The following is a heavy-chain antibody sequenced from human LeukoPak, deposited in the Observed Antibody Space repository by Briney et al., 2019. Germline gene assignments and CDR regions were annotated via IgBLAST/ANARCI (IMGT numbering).Heavy chain of an antibody. J-gene: IGHJ4*02. CDR1: GFTFNSYA. V-gene: IGHV3-23*01. CDR2: ISAGGVTT. Sequence: TGGSLRLSCAASGFTFNSYAMSWVRQFPGKGLEWVSSISAGGVTTYYADSVKGRFTISRDNSKNTLDLQMSSLRAEDTALYYCAKDNLLAQSDSTLEKNHFDYWGQGTLVTVSS. CDR3: AKDNLLAQSDSTLEKNHFDY. D-gene: IGHD2/OR15-2a*01.